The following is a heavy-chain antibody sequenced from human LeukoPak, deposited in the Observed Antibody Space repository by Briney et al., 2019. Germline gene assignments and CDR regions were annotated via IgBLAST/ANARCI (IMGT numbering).Heavy chain of an antibody. CDR3: ARLAALGDWFDP. CDR2: IIPIFGTA. J-gene: IGHJ5*02. CDR1: GGTFSSYA. Sequence: SVKVSCKASGGTFSSYAISWVRQAPGQGLEWMGGIIPIFGTANYAQKFQGRVTITADESTSTAYMELSSLRSEDTAVYYCARLAALGDWFDPWGQGTLVTVSS. V-gene: IGHV1-69*13. D-gene: IGHD6-6*01.